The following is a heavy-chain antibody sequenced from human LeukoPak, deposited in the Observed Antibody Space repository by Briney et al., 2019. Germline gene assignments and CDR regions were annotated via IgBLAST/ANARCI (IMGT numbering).Heavy chain of an antibody. J-gene: IGHJ4*02. CDR3: VRHEGSISGWPFDY. D-gene: IGHD6-19*01. CDR2: MYPGDSDI. Sequence: GESLKISCKGSGYSFTNYWIGWVRQMPGKGLEWMGIMYPGDSDIRYSPSFQGQVTISADKSISTAYLQWNSLKASDTAMYYCVRHEGSISGWPFDYWGQGTLVTVSS. CDR1: GYSFTNYW. V-gene: IGHV5-51*01.